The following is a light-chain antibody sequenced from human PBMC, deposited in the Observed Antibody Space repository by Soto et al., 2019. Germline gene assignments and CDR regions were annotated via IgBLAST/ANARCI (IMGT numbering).Light chain of an antibody. J-gene: IGKJ1*01. CDR1: QSVSSSY. CDR2: GAS. Sequence: EIVLTQSPATLSLSPGERATLSCRASQSVSSSYLAWYQQKPGQAPRLLIYGASSRATGIPDRFISSGSGTDFALTISRLEPEDFAVYYCQHYVTSLTTFGQGTKVDIK. CDR3: QHYVTSLTT. V-gene: IGKV3-20*01.